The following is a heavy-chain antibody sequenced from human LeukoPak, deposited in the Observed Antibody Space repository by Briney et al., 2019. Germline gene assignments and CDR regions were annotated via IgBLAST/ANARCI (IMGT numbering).Heavy chain of an antibody. J-gene: IGHJ3*02. CDR2: MNPNSGNT. Sequence: GASVKVSCKASGYTITSYDINWVRQATGQGLEWTGWMNPNSGNTGYAQKFQGRVTITADKSTSTAYMELSSLRSEDTAVYYCASGWYYDSSGYYSPGGFDIWGQGTMVTVSS. D-gene: IGHD3-22*01. CDR1: GYTITSYD. V-gene: IGHV1-8*03. CDR3: ASGWYYDSSGYYSPGGFDI.